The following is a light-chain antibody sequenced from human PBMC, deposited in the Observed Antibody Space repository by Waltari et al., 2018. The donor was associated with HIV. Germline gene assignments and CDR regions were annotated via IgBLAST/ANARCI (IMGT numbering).Light chain of an antibody. J-gene: IGLJ1*01. Sequence: QSALTQPASVSGSPGQSITISCTGTSSDVGAYKYVSWYQQHPDKVPKLIMYEVINRPSGVSNRFSGSKSGNAASLTISGLQTEDEADYYCSSYTSAETVVFGVGTRVTVL. CDR2: EVI. CDR3: SSYTSAETVV. V-gene: IGLV2-14*01. CDR1: SSDVGAYKY.